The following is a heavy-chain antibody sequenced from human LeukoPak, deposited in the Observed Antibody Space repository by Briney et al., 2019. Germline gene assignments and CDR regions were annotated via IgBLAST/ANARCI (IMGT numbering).Heavy chain of an antibody. V-gene: IGHV3-13*01. Sequence: GGSLRLSCAASGFTFSSYDMHWVRQTTGKGLEWVSGIGTAGATYYPGSVKGRFTISRENAKNSLYLQMNNLSAGDTAVYYCARATAGFDYWGQGTLVTVSS. CDR3: ARATAGFDY. CDR1: GFTFSSYD. J-gene: IGHJ4*02. CDR2: IGTAGAT.